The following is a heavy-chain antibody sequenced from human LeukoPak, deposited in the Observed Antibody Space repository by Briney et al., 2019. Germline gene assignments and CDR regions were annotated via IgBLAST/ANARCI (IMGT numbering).Heavy chain of an antibody. CDR3: ARRANSGTYYGAFDI. Sequence: PSETLSLTXTVSGGSISSYYWSWIRQSAGKGLEWIGRIYTSGSTNYNPSLKSRVTISVDMSKNQFSLRLSSASAADTAVYYCARRANSGTYYGAFDIWGQGTMVTVSS. V-gene: IGHV4-4*07. J-gene: IGHJ3*02. CDR2: IYTSGST. D-gene: IGHD1-26*01. CDR1: GGSISSYY.